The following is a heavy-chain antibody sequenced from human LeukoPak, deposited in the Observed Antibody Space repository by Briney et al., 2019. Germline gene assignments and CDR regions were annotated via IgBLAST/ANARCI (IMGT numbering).Heavy chain of an antibody. Sequence: GSGKVSCKAPGYTFTSYDINGGRQATGQGLEWMGWMNPNSGNTAYAQKFQGRSTMTRNTSISTAHMELSSLRSEDRAVYYCARGTGTLAQNYYYYYMDVWGKGTTVTVSS. CDR3: ARGTGTLAQNYYYYYMDV. J-gene: IGHJ6*03. CDR2: MNPNSGNT. CDR1: GYTFTSYD. D-gene: IGHD1-7*01. V-gene: IGHV1-8*01.